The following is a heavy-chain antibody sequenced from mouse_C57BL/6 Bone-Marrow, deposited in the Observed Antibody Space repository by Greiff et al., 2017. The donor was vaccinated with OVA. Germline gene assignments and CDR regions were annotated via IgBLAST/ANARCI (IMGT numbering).Heavy chain of an antibody. CDR3: ARSAYGSSYAMDY. D-gene: IGHD1-1*01. V-gene: IGHV1-63*01. CDR2: IYPGGGYT. J-gene: IGHJ4*01. Sequence: QVQLQQSGAELVRPGTSVKMSCKASGYTFTNYWIGWAKQRPGHGLEWIGDIYPGGGYTNYNEKFKGKATLTADKSSSTAYMQFSSLTSEDSAIYYCARSAYGSSYAMDYWGQGTSVTVSS. CDR1: GYTFTNYW.